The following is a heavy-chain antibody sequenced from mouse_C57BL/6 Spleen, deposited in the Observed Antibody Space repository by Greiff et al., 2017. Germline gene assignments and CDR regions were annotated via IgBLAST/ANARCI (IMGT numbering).Heavy chain of an antibody. CDR3: ARVGYSRRAMDY. Sequence: QVQLQQPGAELVMPGASVKLSCKASGYTFTSYWMHWVKQRPGQGLEWIGEIDPSDSYTNYNQKFKGKSTLTVDKSSSTAYMQLSSLTSEDSAVYYCARVGYSRRAMDYWGQGTSVTVSS. V-gene: IGHV1-69*01. CDR2: IDPSDSYT. CDR1: GYTFTSYW. D-gene: IGHD2-5*01. J-gene: IGHJ4*01.